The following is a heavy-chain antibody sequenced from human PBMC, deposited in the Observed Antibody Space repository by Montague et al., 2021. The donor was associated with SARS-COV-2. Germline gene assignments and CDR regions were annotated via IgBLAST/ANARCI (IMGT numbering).Heavy chain of an antibody. CDR3: ARATLYMEV. CDR2: IKHDESDK. CDR1: EFTFSGYW. Sequence: SLILSCAASEFTFSGYWISLVRQAPVKGLEWVANIKHDESDKYYVDSVKVRFTISRDNAKNSLYLQVNILRAEDTAVYYSARATLYMEVWGKGTTVTVSS. J-gene: IGHJ6*03. V-gene: IGHV3-7*01.